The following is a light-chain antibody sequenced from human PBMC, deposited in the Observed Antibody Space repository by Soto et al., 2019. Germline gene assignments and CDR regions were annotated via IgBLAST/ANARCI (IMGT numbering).Light chain of an antibody. CDR1: SSNIGAGYH. J-gene: IGLJ3*02. CDR2: GNN. V-gene: IGLV1-40*01. Sequence: QSVLTQPPSVSGAPGQRVTISCTGSSSNIGAGYHVHWYQQLPGTAPKLLIYGNNNRPSGVPDRFSGSKSGTSASLAITGLQAEDESDYFCQSYDSSLSGSVFCGGTKLTVL. CDR3: QSYDSSLSGSV.